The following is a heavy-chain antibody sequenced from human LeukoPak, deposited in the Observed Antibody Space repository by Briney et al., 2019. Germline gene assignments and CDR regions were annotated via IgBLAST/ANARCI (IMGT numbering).Heavy chain of an antibody. CDR3: ARFIGSPGYYYYMDV. V-gene: IGHV4-59*01. Sequence: SETLSLTCTVSGDSISSYYWSWIRQSPGKGLEWIGYIYYSGSTNYNPSLKSRVTISVDTSKNQFSLKLSSVTAADTAVYYCARFIGSPGYYYYMDVWGKGTTVTISS. J-gene: IGHJ6*03. CDR1: GDSISSYY. CDR2: IYYSGST. D-gene: IGHD2-15*01.